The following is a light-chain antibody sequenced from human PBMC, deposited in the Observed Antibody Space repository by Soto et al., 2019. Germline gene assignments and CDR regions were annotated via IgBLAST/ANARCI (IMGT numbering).Light chain of an antibody. CDR3: QQYNNWPRT. J-gene: IGKJ1*01. CDR2: RAS. Sequence: ELVMTQSPATLSVSPGERVTLSCRASQSLSGNLAWYQQKPGLAPRLLINRASTRATGIPARFSGSGSETEFTLTISSLQSEDFAVYYCQQYNNWPRTFGQGTKVDIK. V-gene: IGKV3-15*01. CDR1: QSLSGN.